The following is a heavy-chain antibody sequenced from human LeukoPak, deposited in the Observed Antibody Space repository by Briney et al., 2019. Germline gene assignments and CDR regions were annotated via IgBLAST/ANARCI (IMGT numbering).Heavy chain of an antibody. Sequence: GGSLRLSCAASGFTVSSNYMSWVRQAPGKGLEWVSGISSSGGSTYYADSVKGRFTISRDNSKDTLYLQMNSLRAEDTAVYYCARDSVTPIPYGMDVWGQGTTVTVSS. D-gene: IGHD4-17*01. CDR1: GFTVSSNY. CDR2: ISSSGGST. CDR3: ARDSVTPIPYGMDV. V-gene: IGHV3-53*01. J-gene: IGHJ6*02.